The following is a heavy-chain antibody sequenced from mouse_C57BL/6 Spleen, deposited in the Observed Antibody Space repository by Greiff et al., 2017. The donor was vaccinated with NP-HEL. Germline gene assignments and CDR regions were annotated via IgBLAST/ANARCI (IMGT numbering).Heavy chain of an antibody. J-gene: IGHJ2*01. D-gene: IGHD1-1*01. Sequence: QVQLQQPGAELVKPGASVKLSCKASGYTFTSYWMHWVKQRPGRGLEWIGRIDTNSGGTKYNEKFKSKATLTVDKPSSTAYMQLSSLTSEDSAVYYCARSNPLITTVDYWGQGTTLTVSS. CDR2: IDTNSGGT. V-gene: IGHV1-72*01. CDR1: GYTFTSYW. CDR3: ARSNPLITTVDY.